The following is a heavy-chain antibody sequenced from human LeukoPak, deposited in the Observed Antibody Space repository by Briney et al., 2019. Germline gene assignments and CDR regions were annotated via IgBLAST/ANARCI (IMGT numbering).Heavy chain of an antibody. J-gene: IGHJ3*02. Sequence: GRSLRLSCAASGFTFSSYGMHWVRQAPGKGLEWVAVIWYDGSNKYYADSVKGRFTISRDNSKNTLYLQMNSLRAEDTAVYYCATYPEYYYDSSGSPKDAFDIWGQGTMVTVSS. CDR1: GFTFSSYG. CDR2: IWYDGSNK. V-gene: IGHV3-33*01. CDR3: ATYPEYYYDSSGSPKDAFDI. D-gene: IGHD3-22*01.